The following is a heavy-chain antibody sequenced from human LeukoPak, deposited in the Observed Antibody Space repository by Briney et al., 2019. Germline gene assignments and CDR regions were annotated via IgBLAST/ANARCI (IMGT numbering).Heavy chain of an antibody. D-gene: IGHD6-13*01. CDR3: PKRYSSSWCFDY. V-gene: IGHV5-51*01. Sequence: GESLKISCKASGYTFTNYWIGWVRQMPGKGLEWMGIIYPGDSDTRYSPSFQGQVTISADKSISTAYLQWSSLKASDTAVYYCPKRYSSSWCFDYWGQGTLVTVSS. CDR2: IYPGDSDT. J-gene: IGHJ4*02. CDR1: GYTFTNYW.